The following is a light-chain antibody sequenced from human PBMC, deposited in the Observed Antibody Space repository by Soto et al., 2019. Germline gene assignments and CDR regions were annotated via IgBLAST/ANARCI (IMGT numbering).Light chain of an antibody. Sequence: QSALTQPASVSGSPGQSITISCTGTSSDVGGYNYVSWYQQHPGKAPKLMIYNVSNRPSGVSNRFSGSKSGNTASLTISGLPAEDEGHYYCTSFTSTNTVLFGGGTKVTVL. V-gene: IGLV2-14*01. CDR3: TSFTSTNTVL. CDR2: NVS. CDR1: SSDVGGYNY. J-gene: IGLJ2*01.